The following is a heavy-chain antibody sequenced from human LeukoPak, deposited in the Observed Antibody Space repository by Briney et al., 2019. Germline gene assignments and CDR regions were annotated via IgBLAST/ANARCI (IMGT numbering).Heavy chain of an antibody. CDR3: ARLTRGYYYYGMDV. D-gene: IGHD3-10*01. V-gene: IGHV3-21*04. CDR2: ISSSSSYT. Sequence: AGGSLRLSCAASGFSFSTYSMNWVRQAPGKGPEWVSSISSSSSYTNYADSVKGRFTISRDNAKNSLYLQMNSLRAEDTAVYYCARLTRGYYYYGMDVWGQGTTVTVSS. J-gene: IGHJ6*02. CDR1: GFSFSTYS.